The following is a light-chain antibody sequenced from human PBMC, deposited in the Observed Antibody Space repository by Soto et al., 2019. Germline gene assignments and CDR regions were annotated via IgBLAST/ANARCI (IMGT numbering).Light chain of an antibody. CDR2: SAS. CDR3: QQFGGSPPMYT. V-gene: IGKV3-20*01. CDR1: QSVSTTY. J-gene: IGKJ2*01. Sequence: EIVLTQSPGTLSLSPGERATLSCRASQSVSTTYLAWYQQKPGQAPRLLIYSASRRATGIPDRFSGSGSGTDFTLTISRLELEDFAVYYCQQFGGSPPMYTFGQGTKLEIK.